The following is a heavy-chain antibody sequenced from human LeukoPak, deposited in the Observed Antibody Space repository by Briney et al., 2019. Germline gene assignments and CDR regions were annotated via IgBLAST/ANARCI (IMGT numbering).Heavy chain of an antibody. D-gene: IGHD3-22*01. CDR3: ASTSPHDSSRKHY. V-gene: IGHV1-2*02. CDR2: INPNSGGT. Sequence: ASVKVSCKASGYTFTGYYMHWVRQAPGQGPEWMGWINPNSGGTNYAQKFQGRVTMTRDTSISTAYMELSRLRSDDTAVYYCASTSPHDSSRKHYWGQGTLVTVSS. J-gene: IGHJ4*02. CDR1: GYTFTGYY.